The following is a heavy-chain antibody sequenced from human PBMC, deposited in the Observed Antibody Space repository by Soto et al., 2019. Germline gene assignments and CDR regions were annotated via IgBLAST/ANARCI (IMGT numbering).Heavy chain of an antibody. CDR2: ISWNSGSI. CDR3: AKAHGARFSRGVDY. CDR1: GFTFDDYA. V-gene: IGHV3-9*01. J-gene: IGHJ4*02. Sequence: GGSLRLSCAASGFTFDDYAMHWVRQAPGKGLEWVSGISWNSGSIGDADSVKGRFTISRDNAKNTLYLQMNRLRAEDTALYYCAKAHGARFSRGVDYWGQGTLVTVYS. D-gene: IGHD6-19*01.